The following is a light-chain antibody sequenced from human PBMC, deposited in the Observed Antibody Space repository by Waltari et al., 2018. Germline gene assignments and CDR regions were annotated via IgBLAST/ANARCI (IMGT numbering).Light chain of an antibody. CDR3: GTWDNTLTAVV. CDR1: RSNIGHNY. J-gene: IGLJ2*01. CDR2: ENT. V-gene: IGLV1-51*02. Sequence: QSVLTQPPSVSAAPGQKVTISCSGSRSNIGHNYVPWYQQLPGTAPKVLIYENTKRPSGIPDRFSGSQSGTSATLGITGLQTGDEADYYCGTWDNTLTAVVFGGGTKVTVL.